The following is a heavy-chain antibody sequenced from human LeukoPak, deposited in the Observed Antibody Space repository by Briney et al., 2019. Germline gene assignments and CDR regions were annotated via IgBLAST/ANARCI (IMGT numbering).Heavy chain of an antibody. V-gene: IGHV3-33*01. J-gene: IGHJ4*02. CDR3: ARPRVSGSGTYYVFDW. CDR1: GFTFNNYG. CDR2: IWIDGSKK. Sequence: PGRSLRLSCVVSGFTFNNYGTHWVRQAPGKGPGWVAVIWIDGSKKSYTDSVNGRFSISRDNPKSTLYLQMNSLRAEDPAIYYCARPRVSGSGTYYVFDWWGQGTLVTVSS. D-gene: IGHD3-10*01.